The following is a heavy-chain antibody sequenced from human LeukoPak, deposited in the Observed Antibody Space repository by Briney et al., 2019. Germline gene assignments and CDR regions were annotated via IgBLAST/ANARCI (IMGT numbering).Heavy chain of an antibody. CDR3: ARVKQQLDPSDAFDI. Sequence: SETLSLTCTVSGGSIRSGNDYWSWIRQPAGKGLEWNARIYMSGSTDYIPSFKSRVTMSVDTSKNQVSLKLRSVTAADTAVYYCARVKQQLDPSDAFDIWGQGTMVTVSS. CDR2: IYMSGST. D-gene: IGHD6-13*01. V-gene: IGHV4-61*02. CDR1: GGSIRSGNDY. J-gene: IGHJ3*02.